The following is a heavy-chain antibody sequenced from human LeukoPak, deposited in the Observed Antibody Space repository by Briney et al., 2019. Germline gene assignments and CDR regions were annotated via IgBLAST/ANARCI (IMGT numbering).Heavy chain of an antibody. V-gene: IGHV1-69*13. Sequence: SVKVSCKASGGTFSSYAISWVRQAPGQGLEWMGGIIPIFGTANYAQKFQGRVTITADESTSTAYMELSSLRSEDTAVYYCASGNSDYDFWSGYYREAFDFWGQGTMVTVSS. D-gene: IGHD3-3*01. CDR2: IIPIFGTA. CDR1: GGTFSSYA. CDR3: ASGNSDYDFWSGYYREAFDF. J-gene: IGHJ3*01.